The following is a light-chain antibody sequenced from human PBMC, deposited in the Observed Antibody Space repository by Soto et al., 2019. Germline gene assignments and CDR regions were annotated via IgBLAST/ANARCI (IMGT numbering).Light chain of an antibody. Sequence: EIVLTQYPGTLSLSPGERATLSCRASQSVSSSYLAWYQQKPGQAPRLLIYGASSRATGIPDRFSGSGSGTDFTLTISRLEPEDLAVYYCQQYCSSPRFPFGPGTKVDIK. J-gene: IGKJ3*01. V-gene: IGKV3-20*01. CDR3: QQYCSSPRFP. CDR2: GAS. CDR1: QSVSSSY.